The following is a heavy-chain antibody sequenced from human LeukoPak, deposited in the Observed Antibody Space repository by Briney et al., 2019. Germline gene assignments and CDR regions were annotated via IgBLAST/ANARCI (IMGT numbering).Heavy chain of an antibody. CDR2: NSPLDGKT. D-gene: IGHD6-13*01. V-gene: IGHV1-18*01. J-gene: IGHJ4*02. Sequence: ASVKVSCKASGYTFTGYGISWVRQAPGQGLEWVGWNSPLDGKTKYAQKLQGRVTMTTDTSTSTAYMELRSLRSDDTAAYFCVRDASSSWYNYWGQGTLVTVSS. CDR3: VRDASSSWYNY. CDR1: GYTFTGYG.